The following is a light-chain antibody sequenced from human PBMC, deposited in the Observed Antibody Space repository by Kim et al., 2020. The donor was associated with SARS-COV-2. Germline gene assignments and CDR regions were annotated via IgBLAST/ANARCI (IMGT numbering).Light chain of an antibody. CDR2: DNH. Sequence: QPVLTQPPSASGTPGQRVTISCSGSSSNIGSNTVNWYQQFPGTAPKLLIYDNHQRPSGVPDRFSGSKSGTSASLAISGLQSEDEADYYCATWDDSLNAWVFGGATQLTVL. J-gene: IGLJ3*02. CDR3: ATWDDSLNAWV. CDR1: SSNIGSNT. V-gene: IGLV1-44*01.